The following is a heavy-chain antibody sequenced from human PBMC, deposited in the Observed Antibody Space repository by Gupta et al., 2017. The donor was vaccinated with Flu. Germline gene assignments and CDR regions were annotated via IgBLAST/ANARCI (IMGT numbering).Heavy chain of an antibody. CDR1: GFSLSTTGVS. CDR3: AHSSRRGTTTVGGYYYYGMAV. CDR2: IYWDDDK. D-gene: IGHD1-26*01. Sequence: QITLKESGPTLVKPTQTLTLTCTFSGFSLSTTGVSVGWIRQPPGKALEWLALIYWDDDKRYSPSLKSRLTITKDTSENRVVLTMSNVDPVDTATYYCAHSSRRGTTTVGGYYYYGMAVWGQGTTVTVSS. J-gene: IGHJ6*02. V-gene: IGHV2-5*02.